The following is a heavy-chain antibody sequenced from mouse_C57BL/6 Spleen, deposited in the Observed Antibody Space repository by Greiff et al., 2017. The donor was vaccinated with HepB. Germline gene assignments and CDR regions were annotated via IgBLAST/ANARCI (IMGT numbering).Heavy chain of an antibody. D-gene: IGHD1-1*01. Sequence: EVKLMESGGGLVQPGGSLKLSCAASGFTFSDYYMYWVRQTPEKRLEWVAYISNGGGSTYYPDTVKGRFPISRDNAKNTLYLQMSRLKSEDTAMYYCARRPDYYGSSYGYFDVWGTGTTVTVSS. J-gene: IGHJ1*03. CDR3: ARRPDYYGSSYGYFDV. CDR1: GFTFSDYY. V-gene: IGHV5-12*01. CDR2: ISNGGGST.